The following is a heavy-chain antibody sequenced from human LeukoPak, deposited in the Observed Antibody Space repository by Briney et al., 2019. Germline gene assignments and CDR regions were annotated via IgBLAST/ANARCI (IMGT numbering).Heavy chain of an antibody. J-gene: IGHJ4*02. CDR3: TRFRDTALDF. CDR2: IRSKANNYAT. D-gene: IGHD5-18*01. Sequence: PGGSLRLSCAASGFTFSGSAIHWVRQASGKGLEWVGRIRSKANNYATAYAASVKGRFTISRDDSKNTAYLQMNTLRTEDTAVYYCTRFRDTALDFWGQGTLVTVSS. V-gene: IGHV3-73*01. CDR1: GFTFSGSA.